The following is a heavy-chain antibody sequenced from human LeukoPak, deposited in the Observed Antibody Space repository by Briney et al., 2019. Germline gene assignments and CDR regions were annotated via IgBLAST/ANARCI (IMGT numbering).Heavy chain of an antibody. CDR2: INPNSGGT. CDR1: GYTFTGYY. J-gene: IGHJ6*02. D-gene: IGHD6-19*01. Sequence: ASVKVSCKASGYTFTGYYMHWVRQAPGQGLEWMGWINPNSGGTNYAQKFQGWVTMTRDTSISTAYMELSRLRSEDTAVYYCARTDSSGRYYYYYGMDVWGQGTTVTVSS. V-gene: IGHV1-2*04. CDR3: ARTDSSGRYYYYYGMDV.